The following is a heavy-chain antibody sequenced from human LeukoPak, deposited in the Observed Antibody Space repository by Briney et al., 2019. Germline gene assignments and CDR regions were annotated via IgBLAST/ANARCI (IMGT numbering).Heavy chain of an antibody. J-gene: IGHJ4*02. Sequence: GESLKISCKGSGYSLTNYWIGWVRQMPGKGLEWMGIIQPGDSNTRYSPSFQGQVTISADKSISTAYLQWSSLKASDTAMYYCARWPRGITNCYFDYWGQGTLVTVSS. CDR3: ARWPRGITNCYFDY. D-gene: IGHD2-2*01. CDR1: GYSLTNYW. CDR2: IQPGDSNT. V-gene: IGHV5-51*01.